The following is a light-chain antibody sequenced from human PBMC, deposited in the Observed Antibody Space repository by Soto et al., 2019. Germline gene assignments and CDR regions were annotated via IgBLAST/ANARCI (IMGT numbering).Light chain of an antibody. CDR1: ISDIGTYNY. CDR2: EVS. Sequence: QCSVTQPASVSGSPGQSITISCTGTISDIGTYNYVSWYQQHPGKAPKVIIYEVSNRPSGVSNRFSGSKSGNTASLTISGLQAEDEADYYCSSYTVTSVTLYVFGTGTKVTVL. J-gene: IGLJ1*01. V-gene: IGLV2-14*01. CDR3: SSYTVTSVTLYV.